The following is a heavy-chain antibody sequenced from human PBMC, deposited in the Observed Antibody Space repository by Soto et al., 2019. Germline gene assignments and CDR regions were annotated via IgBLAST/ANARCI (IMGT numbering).Heavy chain of an antibody. D-gene: IGHD3-22*01. J-gene: IGHJ4*02. Sequence: QVQLVESGGGVVQPGRSLRLSCAASGFTFSSYGMHWVRQAPGKGLEWVAVIWYDGSNKYYADSVKGRFTISRDNSKNTLYLQMNSLRAEDTAVYYCARQEDYYDAPAGFDYWGQGTLVTVSS. V-gene: IGHV3-33*01. CDR3: ARQEDYYDAPAGFDY. CDR2: IWYDGSNK. CDR1: GFTFSSYG.